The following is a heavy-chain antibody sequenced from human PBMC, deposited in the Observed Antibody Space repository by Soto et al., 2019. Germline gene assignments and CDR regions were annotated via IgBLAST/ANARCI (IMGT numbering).Heavy chain of an antibody. CDR2: ISYDGSNK. CDR3: AKGGFLEWLPTSG. CDR1: GFTFSSYG. V-gene: IGHV3-30*18. D-gene: IGHD3-3*01. J-gene: IGHJ4*02. Sequence: QVQLVESGGGVVQPGRSLRLSCAASGFTFSSYGMHWVRQAPGKGLEWVAVISYDGSNKYYADSVKGRFTISRDNSKNTLYLQMNSLRAEDTAVYYCAKGGFLEWLPTSGWGQGTLVTVSS.